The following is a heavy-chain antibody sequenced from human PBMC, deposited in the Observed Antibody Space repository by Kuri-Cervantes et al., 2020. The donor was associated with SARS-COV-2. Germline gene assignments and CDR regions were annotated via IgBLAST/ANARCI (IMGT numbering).Heavy chain of an antibody. V-gene: IGHV4-4*07. CDR2: IYTSGST. D-gene: IGHD3-9*01. CDR3: AREGPPGDYDILTGYLGGYYYYYMDV. Sequence: GSLRLSCTVSGGSISSHYWSWIRQPAGKGLEWIGHIYTSGSTNYNPSLKSRVTISVDTSKNQFSLKLSSVTAADTAVYYCAREGPPGDYDILTGYLGGYYYYYMDVWGKGTTVTVSS. CDR1: GGSISSHY. J-gene: IGHJ6*03.